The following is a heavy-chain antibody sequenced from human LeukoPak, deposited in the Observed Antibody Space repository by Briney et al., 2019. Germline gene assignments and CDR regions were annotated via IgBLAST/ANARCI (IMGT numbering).Heavy chain of an antibody. Sequence: SETLSLTCTVSGGSISSYYWSWIRQPPGKGLEWIGYIYYSGSTNYNPSLKSRVTISVDTSKNQFSLKLSSVTAADTAVYYCARGRHSSSWYRGHYFDYWSQGTLVTVSS. CDR2: IYYSGST. CDR1: GGSISSYY. D-gene: IGHD6-13*01. V-gene: IGHV4-59*08. CDR3: ARGRHSSSWYRGHYFDY. J-gene: IGHJ4*02.